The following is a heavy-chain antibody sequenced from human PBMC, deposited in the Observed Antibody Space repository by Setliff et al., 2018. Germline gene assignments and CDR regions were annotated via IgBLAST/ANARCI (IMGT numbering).Heavy chain of an antibody. CDR3: ARHPYYYGSGTYLDNNNRWFDP. V-gene: IGHV5-51*01. CDR2: IYPGDSIT. J-gene: IGHJ5*02. CDR1: GYSFSTCW. Sequence: GESLKISCKGSGYSFSTCWIGWVRQMPGKGLEWMGIIYPGDSITRYSPSFQGQVTISVDKSINTAYLQWSSLRASDTAIYYCARHPYYYGSGTYLDNNNRWFDPWGQGTQVTVSS. D-gene: IGHD3-10*01.